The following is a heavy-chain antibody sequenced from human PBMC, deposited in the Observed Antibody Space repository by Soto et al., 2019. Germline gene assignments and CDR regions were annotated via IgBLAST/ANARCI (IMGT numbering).Heavy chain of an antibody. J-gene: IGHJ4*02. CDR3: ARDGESSSSSDFDY. Sequence: GGSLRLSCAASGFTFSYYNMHWVRQAPGKGLEWISFIRSNGGNTYYADSVKGRFTISRDNAKNSLYLQMNSLRDEDTAVYYCARDGESSSSSDFDYWGQGTLVTVSS. D-gene: IGHD6-6*01. CDR2: IRSNGGNT. CDR1: GFTFSYYN. V-gene: IGHV3-48*02.